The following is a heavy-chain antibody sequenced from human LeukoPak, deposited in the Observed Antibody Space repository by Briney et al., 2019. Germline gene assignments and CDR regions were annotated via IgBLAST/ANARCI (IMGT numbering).Heavy chain of an antibody. Sequence: SETLSLTCTVSDDSITIYYWTWIRQPPGKGLEWIGYIDHTGSTNYNPSLNSRVTISRDTSKNQFSLKLSSVTAADTAVYYCARGVRSGYYKYYYYYMDVWGKGTTVTVSS. CDR3: ARGVRSGYYKYYYYYMDV. J-gene: IGHJ6*03. CDR2: IDHTGST. CDR1: DDSITIYY. V-gene: IGHV4-59*12. D-gene: IGHD3-22*01.